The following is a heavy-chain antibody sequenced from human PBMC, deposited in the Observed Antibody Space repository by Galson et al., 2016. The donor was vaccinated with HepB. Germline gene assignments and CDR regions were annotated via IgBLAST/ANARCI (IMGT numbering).Heavy chain of an antibody. D-gene: IGHD3-16*01. V-gene: IGHV3-23*01. J-gene: IGHJ6*04. CDR1: GFTFRGYG. CDR2: ISMSGGST. Sequence: SLRLSCAGSGFTFRGYGMTRVRQAPGKGLECVSSISMSGGSTDYAGSVKGRFTISRDNSKNTLFLQMNSLRVEDTAVYYCVRGSPAPDIWDKGTTVTVSS. CDR3: VRGSPAPDI.